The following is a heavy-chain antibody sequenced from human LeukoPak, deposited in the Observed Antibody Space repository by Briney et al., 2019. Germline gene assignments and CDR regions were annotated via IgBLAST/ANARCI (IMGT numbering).Heavy chain of an antibody. D-gene: IGHD3-10*01. CDR2: INPNSGGT. CDR3: AREGSGSYYNVLDY. V-gene: IGHV1-2*02. CDR1: GYLFSGFY. Sequence: ASVKVSCKTSGYLFSGFYIHWVRQAPGQGLEWMGWINPNSGGTNYAQKFQGRVTMTRDTSISTAYMELSRLRSDDTAVYHCAREGSGSYYNVLDYWGQGTLVTVSS. J-gene: IGHJ4*02.